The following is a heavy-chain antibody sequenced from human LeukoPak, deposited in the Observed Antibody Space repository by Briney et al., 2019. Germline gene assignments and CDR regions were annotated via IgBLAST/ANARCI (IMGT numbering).Heavy chain of an antibody. Sequence: ASVKVSCKASGYTFTSYDINWVRQATGQGLEWMGWMNPNSGNTGYAQKFQGRVTITRNTSISTAYMELSRLRSDDTAVYYCARVGEQLALYYFDYWGQGTLVTVSS. CDR3: ARVGEQLALYYFDY. CDR2: MNPNSGNT. D-gene: IGHD6-6*01. CDR1: GYTFTSYD. V-gene: IGHV1-8*03. J-gene: IGHJ4*02.